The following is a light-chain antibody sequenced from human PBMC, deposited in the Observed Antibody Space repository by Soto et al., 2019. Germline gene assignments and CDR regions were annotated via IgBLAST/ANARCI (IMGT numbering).Light chain of an antibody. J-gene: IGKJ2*01. Sequence: DIQMTQSPSSLSASVGDRVTITCRASQDIDKYLVWIQQKPGKVPKLLIYAASTLQSGVPSRFSGSGFGTDFTLTISGLQPEDVATYYCQKYNNVPYTFGQGPKLEL. CDR2: AAS. CDR1: QDIDKY. V-gene: IGKV1-27*01. CDR3: QKYNNVPYT.